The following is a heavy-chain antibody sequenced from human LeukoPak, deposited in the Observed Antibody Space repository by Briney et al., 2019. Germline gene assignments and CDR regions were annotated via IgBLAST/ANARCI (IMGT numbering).Heavy chain of an antibody. Sequence: HPGGSLRLSCAASGFTFSDYWMHWLRQVPGKGLVWVSRINTDGRSTIYADSVKGRFTSSRDNAKNTLYLQMNSLRGEDTGVYYCGRDESVSGPTTFDFWGQGTLVTVSS. J-gene: IGHJ4*02. CDR1: GFTFSDYW. V-gene: IGHV3-74*01. CDR3: GRDESVSGPTTFDF. D-gene: IGHD6-19*01. CDR2: INTDGRST.